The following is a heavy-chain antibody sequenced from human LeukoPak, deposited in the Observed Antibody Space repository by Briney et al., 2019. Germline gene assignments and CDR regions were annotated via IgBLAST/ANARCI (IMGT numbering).Heavy chain of an antibody. CDR3: ARDLMVRGVTLGY. CDR1: GYTFTGYY. V-gene: IGHV1-2*02. CDR2: INPNSGGT. J-gene: IGHJ4*02. Sequence: ASVKVSCKASGYTFTGYYMHWVRQAPGQGLEWMGWINPNSGGTNYAQKFQGRVTMTRDTSISTAYMELSRLRSDDTAVYYCARDLMVRGVTLGYWGQGTLVTVSS. D-gene: IGHD3-10*01.